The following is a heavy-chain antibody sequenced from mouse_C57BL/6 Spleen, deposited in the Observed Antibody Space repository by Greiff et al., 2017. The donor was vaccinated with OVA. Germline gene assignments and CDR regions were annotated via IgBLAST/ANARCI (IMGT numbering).Heavy chain of an antibody. Sequence: QVQLKESGAELVRPGASVTLSCKASGYTFTDYEMHWVKQTPVHGLEWIGAIDPETGGTAYNQKFKGKAILTADKSSSTAYMELRSLTSEDSAVYYCTRPGGYYGSSYNYAMDYWGQGTSVTVSS. V-gene: IGHV1-15*01. J-gene: IGHJ4*01. CDR2: IDPETGGT. CDR1: GYTFTDYE. D-gene: IGHD1-1*01. CDR3: TRPGGYYGSSYNYAMDY.